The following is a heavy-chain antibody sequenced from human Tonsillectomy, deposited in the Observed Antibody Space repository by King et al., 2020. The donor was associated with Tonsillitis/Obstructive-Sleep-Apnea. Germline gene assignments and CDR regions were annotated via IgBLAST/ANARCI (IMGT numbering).Heavy chain of an antibody. D-gene: IGHD4-17*01. CDR2: IYPGDSDS. V-gene: IGHV5-51*01. J-gene: IGHJ3*02. CDR1: GYSFTSYW. Sequence: VQLVESGAEVKKPGESLKISCKGSGYSFTSYWIGWVRQMPGKGLEWMGIIYPGDSDSRYSPSFQGPVTISADKSISTAYLQWGSLKASDTAMYYCARRDDYGDLGHAFDIWGQGTMVTVSS. CDR3: ARRDDYGDLGHAFDI.